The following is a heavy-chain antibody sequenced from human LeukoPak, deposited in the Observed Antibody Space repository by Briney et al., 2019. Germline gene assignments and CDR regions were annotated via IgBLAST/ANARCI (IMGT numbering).Heavy chain of an antibody. CDR3: ARGPFYYDSSGWTFHFDY. D-gene: IGHD3-22*01. CDR2: INTNSGGT. J-gene: IGHJ4*02. Sequence: ASVKVSCKASGYTFTGYYMHWVRQAPGQGLEWMGRINTNSGGTNYAQKFQGRVTMTRDTSISTAYMELSRLRSDDTAVYYCARGPFYYDSSGWTFHFDYWGQGTLVTVSS. V-gene: IGHV1-2*06. CDR1: GYTFTGYY.